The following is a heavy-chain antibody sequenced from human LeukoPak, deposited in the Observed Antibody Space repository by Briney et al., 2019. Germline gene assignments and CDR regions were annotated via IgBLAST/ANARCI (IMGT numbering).Heavy chain of an antibody. Sequence: ASVKVSCKASGGTFSSYAISWVRQAPGQGLEWMGGIIPIFGTANYAQKFQGRVTSTTDESTSTAYMELSSLRSEDTAVYYCASPPEEGYYSSTSCRPDYGMGYWGQGTLVTVSS. V-gene: IGHV1-69*05. CDR1: GGTFSSYA. CDR2: IIPIFGTA. CDR3: ASPPEEGYYSSTSCRPDYGMGY. D-gene: IGHD2-2*01. J-gene: IGHJ4*02.